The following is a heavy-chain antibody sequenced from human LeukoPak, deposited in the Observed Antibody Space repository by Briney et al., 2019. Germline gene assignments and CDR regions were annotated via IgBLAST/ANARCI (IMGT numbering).Heavy chain of an antibody. D-gene: IGHD6-13*01. CDR2: INPNSGGT. J-gene: IGHJ4*02. V-gene: IGHV1-2*02. CDR3: AREGSSSWAYYFDY. CDR1: GYTFTGYY. Sequence: ASVKVSCKASGYTFTGYYMHWVRQAPGQGLEWMGWINPNSGGTNYAHKFQGRVTMTRDTSISTAYMELSRLRSDDTAVYYCAREGSSSWAYYFDYWGQGTLVTVSS.